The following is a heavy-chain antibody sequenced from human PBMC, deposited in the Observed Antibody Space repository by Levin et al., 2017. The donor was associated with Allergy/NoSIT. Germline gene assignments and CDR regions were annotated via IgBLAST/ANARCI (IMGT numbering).Heavy chain of an antibody. CDR2: IYSGGST. V-gene: IGHV3-53*01. D-gene: IGHD2-2*01. CDR3: ARGGVVVGAKGYFDL. J-gene: IGHJ2*01. CDR1: GFTVSSNY. Sequence: GASVKVSCAASGFTVSSNYMSWVRQAPGKGLEWVSVIYSGGSTYYADSVKGRFTISRDNSKNTLYLQMNSLRAEDTAVYYCARGGVVVGAKGYFDLWGRGTLVTVSS.